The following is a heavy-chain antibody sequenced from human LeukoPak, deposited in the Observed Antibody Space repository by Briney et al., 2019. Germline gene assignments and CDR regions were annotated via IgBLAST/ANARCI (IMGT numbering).Heavy chain of an antibody. CDR2: IIPILGIA. CDR1: GGTFSSYA. V-gene: IGHV1-69*04. D-gene: IGHD3-10*01. J-gene: IGHJ4*02. Sequence: SVKVSCKVSGGTFSSYAISWVRQAPGQGLEWMGRIIPILGIANYAQKFQGRVTITADKSTSTAYMELSSLRSEDTAVYYCASVSLSGFDYWGQGTLVTVSS. CDR3: ASVSLSGFDY.